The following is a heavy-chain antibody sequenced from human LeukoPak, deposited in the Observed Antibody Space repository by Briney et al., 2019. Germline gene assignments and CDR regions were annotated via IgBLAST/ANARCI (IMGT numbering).Heavy chain of an antibody. J-gene: IGHJ4*02. V-gene: IGHV3-21*01. CDR2: ISSSRSYI. CDR3: ARDGQTGTTVY. D-gene: IGHD1-7*01. Sequence: GGSLRLSCAASGFTFSSYSMNWVRQAPGKGLEWVSSISSSRSYIYYADSVKGRFTISRDNAKNSLHLQMNSLRAEDTAVYYCARDGQTGTTVYWGQGTLVTVSS. CDR1: GFTFSSYS.